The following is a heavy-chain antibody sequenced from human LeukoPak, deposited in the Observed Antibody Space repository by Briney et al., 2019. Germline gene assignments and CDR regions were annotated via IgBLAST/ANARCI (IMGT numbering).Heavy chain of an antibody. CDR2: IVVGSGNT. CDR3: ARQGTYSSAIGMGY. Sequence: ASVKVSCKAPGFTFTSSAVQWVRQARGQRLEWIGWIVVGSGNTNYAQKFQERVTITRDMSTSTAYMELSSLRSEDTAVYYCARQGTYSSAIGMGYWGQGTLVTVSS. CDR1: GFTFTSSA. J-gene: IGHJ4*02. V-gene: IGHV1-58*01. D-gene: IGHD6-19*01.